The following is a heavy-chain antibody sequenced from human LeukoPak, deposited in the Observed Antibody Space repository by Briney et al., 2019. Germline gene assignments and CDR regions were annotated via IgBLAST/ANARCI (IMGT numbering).Heavy chain of an antibody. CDR1: GYSFPSYW. CDR3: ARHRSRDGFAPRGGYFYYYGMDV. J-gene: IGHJ6*02. CDR2: IYPGDSDS. D-gene: IGHD5-24*01. Sequence: GESLKISCKGSGYSFPSYWIGWVRQMPGKGLEWMGIIYPGDSDSRYSPSFQGQVTISADKSNSTAYLQWSSLKASDTAMYYCARHRSRDGFAPRGGYFYYYGMDVWGQGTTVTVSS. V-gene: IGHV5-51*01.